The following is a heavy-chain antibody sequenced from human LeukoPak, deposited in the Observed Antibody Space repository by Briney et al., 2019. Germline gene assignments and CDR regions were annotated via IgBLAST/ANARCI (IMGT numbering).Heavy chain of an antibody. CDR3: AKARPPYSSSPAYFDY. CDR2: ISGSGGST. V-gene: IGHV3-23*01. CDR1: GFTFSSYA. Sequence: GGSLRLSCAASGFTFSSYAMSWVRQAPGKGLEWVSAISGSGGSTYYADSVKGRFTISRDNSKNTLYLQMNSLRAEDTALYYCAKARPPYSSSPAYFDYWGQGTLVTVSS. J-gene: IGHJ4*02. D-gene: IGHD6-13*01.